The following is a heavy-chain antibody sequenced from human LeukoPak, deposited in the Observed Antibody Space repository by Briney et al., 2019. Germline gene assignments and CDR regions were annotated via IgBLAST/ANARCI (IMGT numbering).Heavy chain of an antibody. J-gene: IGHJ4*02. CDR2: ISGSGGST. V-gene: IGHV3-23*01. Sequence: GGSLRLSCAASGFTFSSYAMSWVRQAPGKGLEWVSAISGSGGSTYYADSVKGRFTISRDNAKNSLYLQMNSLRAEDTALYYCAREVSEGFDFWGQGTLVTVSS. CDR3: AREVSEGFDF. D-gene: IGHD3-22*01. CDR1: GFTFSSYA.